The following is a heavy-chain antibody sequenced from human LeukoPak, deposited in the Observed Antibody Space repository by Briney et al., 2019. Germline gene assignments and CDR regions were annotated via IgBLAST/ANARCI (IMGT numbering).Heavy chain of an antibody. V-gene: IGHV3-21*01. CDR2: ISSSSSYI. CDR3: AKEQVVVTAIPPYYYYYYMDV. D-gene: IGHD2-21*02. Sequence: GGSLRLSCVVSGFTFSTFTMNWVRQAPGKGLEWVSCISSSSSYIYYADSVKGRFTISRDNAKNSLYLQMNSLRAEDTAVYYCAKEQVVVTAIPPYYYYYYMDVWGKGTTVTISS. CDR1: GFTFSTFT. J-gene: IGHJ6*03.